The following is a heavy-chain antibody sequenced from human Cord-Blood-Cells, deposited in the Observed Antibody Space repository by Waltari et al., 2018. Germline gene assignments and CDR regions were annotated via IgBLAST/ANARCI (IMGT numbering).Heavy chain of an antibody. V-gene: IGHV1-69*09. CDR2: IIPILGIA. CDR1: GGTFSSYA. CDR3: ARSYSSSSWRAFDI. D-gene: IGHD6-6*01. Sequence: QVQLVQSGAEVKKPGSSVKVSCKASGGTFSSYAISWVPPAPGQGLEWMGRIIPILGIANYAQKFQGRVTITADKSTSTAYMELSSLRSEDTAVYYCARSYSSSSWRAFDIWGQGTMVTVSS. J-gene: IGHJ3*02.